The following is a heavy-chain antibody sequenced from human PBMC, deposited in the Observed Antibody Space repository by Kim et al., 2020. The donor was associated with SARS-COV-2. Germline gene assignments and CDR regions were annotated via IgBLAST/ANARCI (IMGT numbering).Heavy chain of an antibody. V-gene: IGHV1-46*03. CDR1: GYTFTSSH. Sequence: ASVKVSCKASGYTFTSSHIQWVRQAPGQGLEWVGIINPSGGSTTYAQKLQGRVTMTRDTSTGTVYMELSSLRSEDTALYYCARGTWGGGGWGYGSGQYNQFDPWGQGTLVTVSS. J-gene: IGHJ5*02. CDR3: ARGTWGGGGWGYGSGQYNQFDP. CDR2: INPSGGST. D-gene: IGHD3-10*01.